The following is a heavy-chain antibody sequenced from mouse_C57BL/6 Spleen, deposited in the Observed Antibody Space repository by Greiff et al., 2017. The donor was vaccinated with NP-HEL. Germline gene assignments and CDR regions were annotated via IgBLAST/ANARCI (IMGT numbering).Heavy chain of an antibody. Sequence: ESGPGLVKPSQSLSLTCSVTGYSITSGYYWNWIRQFPGNKLEWMGYISYDGSNNYNPSLKNRISITRDTSKNQFFLKLNSVTTEDTATYYCARDNYDYDGGAMDYWGQGTSVTVSS. V-gene: IGHV3-6*01. CDR1: GYSITSGYY. D-gene: IGHD2-4*01. J-gene: IGHJ4*01. CDR2: ISYDGSN. CDR3: ARDNYDYDGGAMDY.